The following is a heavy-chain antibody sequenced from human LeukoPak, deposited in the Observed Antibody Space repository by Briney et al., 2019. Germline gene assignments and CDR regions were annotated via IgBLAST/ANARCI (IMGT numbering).Heavy chain of an antibody. CDR3: ARADTIFGVVQNRGAYDY. Sequence: ASVKVSCKASGYTFTGYYMHWVRQAPGQGLEWMGWINPNSGGTNYAQKFQGRVTMTRDTSISTAYMELSRLRSDDTAVYYCARADTIFGVVQNRGAYDYWGQGTLVTVSS. J-gene: IGHJ4*02. D-gene: IGHD3-3*01. CDR2: INPNSGGT. CDR1: GYTFTGYY. V-gene: IGHV1-2*02.